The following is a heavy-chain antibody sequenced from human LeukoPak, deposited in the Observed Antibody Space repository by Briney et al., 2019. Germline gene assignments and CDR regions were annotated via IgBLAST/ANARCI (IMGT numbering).Heavy chain of an antibody. CDR2: IKQDGSEK. CDR1: GFTFSSYW. V-gene: IGHV3-7*01. D-gene: IGHD3-22*01. Sequence: PGGSLRLSCAASGFTFSSYWMSWVRQAPGKGLEWVANIKQDGSEKYYVDSVEGRFTISRDNAKNSLYLQMNSLRAEDTAVYYCARVGDSSGQYPLVYFDYWGQGTLVTVSS. CDR3: ARVGDSSGQYPLVYFDY. J-gene: IGHJ4*02.